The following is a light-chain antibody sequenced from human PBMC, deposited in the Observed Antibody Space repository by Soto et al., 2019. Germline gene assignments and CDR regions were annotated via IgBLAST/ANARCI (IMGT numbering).Light chain of an antibody. V-gene: IGLV2-23*01. CDR1: SSAVGSYRL. CDR3: GSTVPRRKFV. Sequence: SALTQPASVSGSPGQSITISCPGSSSAVGSYRLVSWYQHHPRKIPKLIIYEGSKRPSGVSNRFSGSEPDNTASLTISGLQAEDVADSLCGSTVPRRKFVFGGGSKVPV. CDR2: EGS. J-gene: IGLJ1*01.